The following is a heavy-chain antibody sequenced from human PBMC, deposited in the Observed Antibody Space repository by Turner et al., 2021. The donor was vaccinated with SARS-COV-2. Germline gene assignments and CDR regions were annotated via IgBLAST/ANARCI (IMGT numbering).Heavy chain of an antibody. CDR3: ARGLLAYCGGDCYQGVFDY. V-gene: IGHV2-26*01. CDR2: IFSGDEK. D-gene: IGHD2-21*02. CDR1: GFSLSNARMG. J-gene: IGHJ4*02. Sequence: QVTLKESGPVLVKPTETLTLTCTVSGFSLSNARMGVSWIRQPPGKALEWLAHIFSGDEKSYSTSLKSRHTISKDTSKSQVVLTMTNMDPVDTATYYCARGLLAYCGGDCYQGVFDYWGQGTLVTVSS.